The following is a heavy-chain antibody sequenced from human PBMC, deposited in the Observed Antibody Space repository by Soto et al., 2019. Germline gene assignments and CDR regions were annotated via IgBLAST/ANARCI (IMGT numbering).Heavy chain of an antibody. Sequence: ELQLLESGGGLVQPGGSLRLSCVASGFTLSSYWMHWVRQAPGKGLVWVSRINSDGSSRTYADSVRGRLTISRDNAKNTLYLQMNSRRAEDTAVYYCARWEATLSAYYYSMDVWGNGTTVTVSS. CDR2: INSDGSSR. CDR1: GFTLSSYW. V-gene: IGHV3-74*01. J-gene: IGHJ6*03. D-gene: IGHD1-26*01. CDR3: ARWEATLSAYYYSMDV.